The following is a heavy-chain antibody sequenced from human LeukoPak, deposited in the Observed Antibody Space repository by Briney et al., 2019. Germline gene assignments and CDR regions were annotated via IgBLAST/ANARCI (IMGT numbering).Heavy chain of an antibody. D-gene: IGHD5-18*01. CDR1: GFTFSSYA. J-gene: IGHJ5*02. V-gene: IGHV3-23*01. CDR3: ARDKQLWLDDNWFDP. CDR2: ISGSGGST. Sequence: QPGGSLRLSCAASGFTFSSYAMSWVRQAPGKGLEWVSAISGSGGSTYYADSVKGRFTISRDNAKNSLYLQMNSLRAEDTAVYYCARDKQLWLDDNWFDPWGQGTLVTVSS.